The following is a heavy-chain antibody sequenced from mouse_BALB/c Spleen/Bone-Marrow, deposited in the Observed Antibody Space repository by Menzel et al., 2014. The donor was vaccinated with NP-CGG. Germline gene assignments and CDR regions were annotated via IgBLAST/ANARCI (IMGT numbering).Heavy chain of an antibody. CDR3: ARALIVFDY. CDR1: GFTFTDYY. CDR2: IRNKANGYTT. J-gene: IGHJ2*01. Sequence: VQLKQSGGGLVQPGGSLRLSCATSGFTFTDYYMSWVRQPPGKALEWLGFIRNKANGYTTEYSASVKGRFTTSRDNSQSILYLQMNTLRAEDSATYYCARALIVFDYWGQGTTLTVSS. V-gene: IGHV7-3*02.